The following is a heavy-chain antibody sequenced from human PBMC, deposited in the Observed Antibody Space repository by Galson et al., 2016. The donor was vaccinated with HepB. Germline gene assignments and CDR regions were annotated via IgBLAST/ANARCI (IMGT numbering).Heavy chain of an antibody. Sequence: SLRLSCAASGFTFRNFPMHWVRQAPGKGLEWVALISNDETNEYYADSVKGRFTISRDNSKNTVSLQMNSLGPEDTAVYFCAKVVLGGSSLRYYYYQFSMDAWGQGTTVTVSS. CDR2: ISNDETNE. J-gene: IGHJ6*02. V-gene: IGHV3-30*18. CDR1: GFTFRNFP. D-gene: IGHD3-16*01. CDR3: AKVVLGGSSLRYYYYQFSMDA.